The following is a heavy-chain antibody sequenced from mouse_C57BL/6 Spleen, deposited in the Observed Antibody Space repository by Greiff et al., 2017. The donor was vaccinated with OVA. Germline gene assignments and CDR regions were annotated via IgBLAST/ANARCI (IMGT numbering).Heavy chain of an antibody. Sequence: ESGPGLVKPSQSLSLTCSVTGYSIPSGYYWNWIRQFPGNKLEWMGYISYDGSNNYNPPLKNRISITQDTSKNQLFLKLNSVTTEDTATYYCARDLYYGSSYWYVDVWGTGTTVTVSS. V-gene: IGHV3-6*01. CDR2: ISYDGSN. CDR1: GYSIPSGYY. CDR3: ARDLYYGSSYWYVDV. J-gene: IGHJ1*03. D-gene: IGHD1-1*01.